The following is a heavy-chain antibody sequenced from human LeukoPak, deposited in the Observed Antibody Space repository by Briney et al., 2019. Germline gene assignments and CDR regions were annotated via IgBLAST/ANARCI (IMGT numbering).Heavy chain of an antibody. CDR2: ISYDGSNK. D-gene: IGHD5-12*01. J-gene: IGHJ6*04. CDR1: GFTFSSYG. CDR3: AKVEYSGYDFSYYYYYGMDV. Sequence: GGSLRLSCAASGFTFSSYGMHWVRQAPGKGVEWVAVISYDGSNKYYADSVKGRFTISRDNSKNTLYLQMNSLRAEDTAVYYCAKVEYSGYDFSYYYYYGMDVWGKGTTVTVSS. V-gene: IGHV3-30*18.